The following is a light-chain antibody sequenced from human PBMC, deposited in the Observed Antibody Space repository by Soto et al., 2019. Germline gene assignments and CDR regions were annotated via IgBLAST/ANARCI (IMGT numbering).Light chain of an antibody. Sequence: EIVFTQSPGTPSLSPGERATLSFRASQSVSNNYLAWYQQKPGQAPRLLIYGASNRATGIPDRFGGSGSGTDFTLTISRLEPEDFAVYYCQQYGSSGTFGQGTKVDIK. J-gene: IGKJ1*01. CDR1: QSVSNNY. CDR3: QQYGSSGT. V-gene: IGKV3-20*01. CDR2: GAS.